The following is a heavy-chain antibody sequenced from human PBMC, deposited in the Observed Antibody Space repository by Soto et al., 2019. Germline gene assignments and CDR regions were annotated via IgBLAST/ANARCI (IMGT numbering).Heavy chain of an antibody. Sequence: SETLCLTCTVSGGSVSGGSDYWSWIRQPPGKGLEWIGYIYYSGSTNYNPSLKSRVTISVDTSKNQFSLKLSSVTAADTAVYYCAREVEQQLGWFDPWGQGTLVTVSS. J-gene: IGHJ5*02. V-gene: IGHV4-61*01. CDR1: GGSVSGGSDY. CDR2: IYYSGST. D-gene: IGHD6-13*01. CDR3: AREVEQQLGWFDP.